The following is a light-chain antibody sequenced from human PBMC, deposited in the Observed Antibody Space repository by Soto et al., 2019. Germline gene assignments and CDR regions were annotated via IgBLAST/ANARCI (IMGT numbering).Light chain of an antibody. J-gene: IGKJ1*01. CDR2: DAS. V-gene: IGKV1-33*01. Sequence: DIQMTQSPSSLSASVGDRVTISCQASQDISNSLNWYQQKPGKAPKLLIYDASNLETGVPSRFSGSGSGTDFTFTISSLQPEDFATYYCQQYYSYPRTFGQGTKVEIK. CDR1: QDISNS. CDR3: QQYYSYPRT.